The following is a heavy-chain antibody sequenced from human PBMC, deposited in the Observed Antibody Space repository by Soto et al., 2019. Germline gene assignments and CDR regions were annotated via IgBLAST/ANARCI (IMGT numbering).Heavy chain of an antibody. CDR1: GFSLSTTGVG. V-gene: IGHV2-5*02. D-gene: IGHD6-13*01. Sequence: SGPTLVNPTQTLTLTCTFSGFSLSTTGVGVGWIRQPPGKALEWLALIYWDDDKLYSPSLKSRLTITKDTSKNQVVLTMTNMDPVDTATYYCVHRDGSSSNFGMDVWGQGTTVTVS. CDR2: IYWDDDK. CDR3: VHRDGSSSNFGMDV. J-gene: IGHJ6*02.